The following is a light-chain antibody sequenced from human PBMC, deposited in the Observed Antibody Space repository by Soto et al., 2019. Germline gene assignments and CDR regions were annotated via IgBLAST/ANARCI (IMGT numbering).Light chain of an antibody. J-gene: IGLJ3*02. CDR3: QSYDSSLSGSWV. V-gene: IGLV1-40*01. CDR2: VNS. CDR1: SSNIGAGYD. Sequence: QSVLTQPPSVSGAPGQRVTISCTGSSSNIGAGYDVHWYQQLPGTAPKLLIYVNSNRPSGVPDRFSGSKSGTSASLAITGLQAEDEADSYCQSYDSSLSGSWVFGGGTKLTVL.